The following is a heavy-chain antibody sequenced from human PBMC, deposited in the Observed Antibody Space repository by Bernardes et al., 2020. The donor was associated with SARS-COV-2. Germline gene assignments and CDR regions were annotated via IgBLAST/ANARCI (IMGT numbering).Heavy chain of an antibody. Sequence: GGSLVPSCAASGFTFRSSEMNWVRQAPGTGLEWVSYISSSGSTLYYADSVKGRFTISRDNAKNSLYLQMNSLRAEDTAVYYCARAGWDFWSGYFDYWGQGTLVTVSS. CDR1: GFTFRSSE. V-gene: IGHV3-48*03. D-gene: IGHD3-3*01. CDR2: ISSSGSTL. CDR3: ARAGWDFWSGYFDY. J-gene: IGHJ4*02.